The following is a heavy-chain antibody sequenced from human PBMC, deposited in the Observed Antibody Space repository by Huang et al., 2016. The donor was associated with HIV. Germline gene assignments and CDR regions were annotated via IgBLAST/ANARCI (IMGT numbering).Heavy chain of an antibody. V-gene: IGHV3-30*18. CDR1: GFTFSDFA. CDR2: ISYDGSKK. CDR3: AKATGITLDLGDT. Sequence: VESGGGVVQPGRSLRLSCTVSGFTFSDFAMHGVRQAPGKGLEWVSVISYDGSKKFHADSLRGRFIISRDNSRKTLYLHMNSLRSDDTAMYYCAKATGITLDLGDTWGQGTLVSVSP. J-gene: IGHJ5*02. D-gene: IGHD3-10*01.